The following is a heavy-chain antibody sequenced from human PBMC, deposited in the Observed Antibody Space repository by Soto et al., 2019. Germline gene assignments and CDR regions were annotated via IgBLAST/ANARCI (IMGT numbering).Heavy chain of an antibody. Sequence: PGESLKISCKGSGYSFTSYWISWVRQMPGKGLEWMGRIDPSDSYTNYSPSFHGHVTISADKSISTAYLQWSSLKASDTAMYYCARHIVVVPAVSYYGMDVWGQGTTVTVSS. V-gene: IGHV5-10-1*01. D-gene: IGHD2-2*01. CDR3: ARHIVVVPAVSYYGMDV. J-gene: IGHJ6*02. CDR1: GYSFTSYW. CDR2: IDPSDSYT.